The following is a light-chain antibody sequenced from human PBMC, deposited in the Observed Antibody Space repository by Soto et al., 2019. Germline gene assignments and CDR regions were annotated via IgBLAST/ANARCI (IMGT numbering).Light chain of an antibody. V-gene: IGLV1-47*01. CDR2: RNN. CDR3: AAWDDSLSGYV. CDR1: SSNIGSNY. Sequence: QSVLTQPPPASGTPGQRVTISCSGSSSNIGSNYVYWYQQLPGTAPKLLIYRNNQRPSGVPDRFSGSKSGTSASLAISGLRSEDEADYYCAAWDDSLSGYVFGTGTKVTVL. J-gene: IGLJ1*01.